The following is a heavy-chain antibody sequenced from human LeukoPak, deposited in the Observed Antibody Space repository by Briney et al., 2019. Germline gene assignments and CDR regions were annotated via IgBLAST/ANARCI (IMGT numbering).Heavy chain of an antibody. Sequence: SQTLSLTCTVSGGSISGAGYYWTWIRQPPGKGLEWIGCIYYSGSTSYNPSLKSRVTISVDTSKNQFSLNLSSVTAADTAVYYCARAPMVRGVIITYYSGMDVWGQGTTVTVSS. CDR3: ARAPMVRGVIITYYSGMDV. V-gene: IGHV4-61*08. CDR1: GGSISGAGYY. J-gene: IGHJ6*02. D-gene: IGHD3-10*01. CDR2: IYYSGST.